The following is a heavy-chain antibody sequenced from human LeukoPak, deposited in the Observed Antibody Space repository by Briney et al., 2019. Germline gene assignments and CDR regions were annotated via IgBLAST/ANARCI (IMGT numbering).Heavy chain of an antibody. D-gene: IGHD4-23*01. CDR1: GYTLTELS. V-gene: IGHV1-24*01. CDR2: FDPEDGET. J-gene: IGHJ4*02. Sequence: ASVKVSCKVSGYTLTELSMHWVRQAPGQGLEWMGGFDPEDGETIYAQKFQGRVTMTEDTSTDTAYMELSSLRSEDTAVYYCATLPTTGVIGGGFNFDYWGQGTLVTISS. CDR3: ATLPTTGVIGGGFNFDY.